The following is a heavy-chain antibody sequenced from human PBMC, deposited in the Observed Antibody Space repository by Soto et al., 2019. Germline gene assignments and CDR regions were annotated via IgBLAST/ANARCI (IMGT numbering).Heavy chain of an antibody. CDR1: GFTVTNNN. Sequence: VQLVETGGGLIQPGGSLRLSCAASGFTVTNNNMIWVRQAPGKGLEWVSVIYSGGSTNYADSVKGRFIIFGDTSKKTLDHQMITRRADDAAVYYCVRDFRWELANYYFCCGLDVWGQGTTVTVSS. J-gene: IGHJ6*02. D-gene: IGHD1-26*01. CDR3: VRDFRWELANYYFCCGLDV. V-gene: IGHV3-53*02. CDR2: IYSGGST.